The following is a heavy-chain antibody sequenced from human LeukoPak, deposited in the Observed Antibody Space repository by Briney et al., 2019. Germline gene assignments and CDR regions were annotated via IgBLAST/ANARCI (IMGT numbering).Heavy chain of an antibody. CDR1: GYTFTSYG. J-gene: IGHJ4*02. Sequence: GASVKVSCKASGYTFTSYGISWVRQAPGQGLEWMGWISAYNGNTNYAQKLQGRVTMTTDTSTSTAYMELRSLRSDDTAVYYCARALRGYSYGLESDYWGQGTLVTVSS. CDR2: ISAYNGNT. V-gene: IGHV1-18*01. D-gene: IGHD5-18*01. CDR3: ARALRGYSYGLESDY.